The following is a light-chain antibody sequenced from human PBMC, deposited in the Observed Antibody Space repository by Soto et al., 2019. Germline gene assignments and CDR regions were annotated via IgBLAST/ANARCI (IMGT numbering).Light chain of an antibody. CDR2: SAS. Sequence: DIHMTQSPVSLSASVGDRFSIAGRTSQSIGNYLNWYQQKPGEVPKLLIYSASSLQSGVPSRFSGSASGTDFTLSISNLQPEDFATYYCQQSFRPHITFGQGTRLEIK. CDR1: QSIGNY. CDR3: QQSFRPHIT. J-gene: IGKJ5*01. V-gene: IGKV1-39*01.